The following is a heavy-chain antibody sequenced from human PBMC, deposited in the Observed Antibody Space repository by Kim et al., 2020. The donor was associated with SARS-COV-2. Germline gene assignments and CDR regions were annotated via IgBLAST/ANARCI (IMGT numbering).Heavy chain of an antibody. J-gene: IGHJ2*01. V-gene: IGHV4-61*01. Sequence: SETLSLTCTVSGGSVSSGSYYWSWIRQPPGKGLEWIGYIYYSGNTNYNPSLKIRVTISIDTSKNQFSLKLSSVTAADMSVYDCAKGEDGDPHWDFYLWG. CDR2: IYYSGNT. CDR3: AKGEDGDPHWDFYL. CDR1: GGSVSSGSYY. D-gene: IGHD4-17*01.